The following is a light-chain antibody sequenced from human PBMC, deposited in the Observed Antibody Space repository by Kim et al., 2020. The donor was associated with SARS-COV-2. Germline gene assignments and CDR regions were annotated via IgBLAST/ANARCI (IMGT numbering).Light chain of an antibody. CDR2: SAS. Sequence: PGATVNLSCRASPSVITSSLTWYPQQPGQAPRLLIYSASTRATGIPATFSGRGSGASTTATIIRLQPDDFAFYYCHTHNNFRGRSFG. CDR1: PSVITSS. J-gene: IGKJ1*01. V-gene: IGKV3D-7*01. CDR3: HTHNNFRGRS.